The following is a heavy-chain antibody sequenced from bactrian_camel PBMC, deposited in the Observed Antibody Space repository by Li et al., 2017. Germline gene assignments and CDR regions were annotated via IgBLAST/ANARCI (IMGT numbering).Heavy chain of an antibody. CDR2: IYIGGQGT. J-gene: IGHJ4*01. CDR3: AADVVCHTVVNQPEHVKY. Sequence: VQLVESGGGSVQAGGSLRLSCSASGYTYRSKCMGWFRRAPGKEREGVAAIYIGGQGTSYGDSVKGRFTISLADSKNAATLQMDSLKQEDTAMYFCAADVVCHTVVNQPEHVKYWGQGTQVTVS. D-gene: IGHD8*01. V-gene: IGHV3S40*01. CDR1: GYTYRSKC.